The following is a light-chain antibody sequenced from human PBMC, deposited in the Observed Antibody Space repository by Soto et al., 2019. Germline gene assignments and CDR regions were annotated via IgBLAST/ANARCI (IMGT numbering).Light chain of an antibody. J-gene: IGKJ1*01. CDR3: QQYNSYWT. V-gene: IGKV1-5*01. CDR1: QSINSW. CDR2: DAS. Sequence: DIQMTQSPSTLSASVGDRVAITCRASQSINSWLAWYQQKPGKAPNLLIYDASNLESGVPSRFSGSGSGTEFTLTISSLQPDDFATYYCQQYNSYWTFGQGTKVDIK.